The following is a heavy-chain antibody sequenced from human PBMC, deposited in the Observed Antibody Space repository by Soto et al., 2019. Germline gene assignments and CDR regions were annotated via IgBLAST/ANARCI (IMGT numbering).Heavy chain of an antibody. CDR1: GFTFSSYG. CDR3: AMCSSSWYYYYVIDV. CDR2: ISYDGSNK. Sequence: GGSLRLSCAASGFTFSSYGMHWVRQAPGKGLEWVAVISYDGSNKYYADSVKGRFTISRDNSKNTLYLQMNSLRAEDTAVYYCAMCSSSWYYYYVIDVWGQGSTVTV. V-gene: IGHV3-30*03. D-gene: IGHD6-13*01. J-gene: IGHJ6*02.